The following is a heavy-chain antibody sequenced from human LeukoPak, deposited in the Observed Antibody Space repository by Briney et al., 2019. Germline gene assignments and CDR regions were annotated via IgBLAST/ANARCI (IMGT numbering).Heavy chain of an antibody. CDR1: GFTFSSYS. V-gene: IGHV3-21*01. CDR2: ISSSSSYI. J-gene: IGHJ4*02. CDR3: ARFVAVAGNFDY. D-gene: IGHD6-19*01. Sequence: GGSLRLSCAASGFTFSSYSMNWVRQAPGKGLEWVSSISSSSSYIYYADSVKGRFTISRDNAKNSLYLQMNSLRAEDTAVYYCARFVAVAGNFDYWGQGTLVTVSS.